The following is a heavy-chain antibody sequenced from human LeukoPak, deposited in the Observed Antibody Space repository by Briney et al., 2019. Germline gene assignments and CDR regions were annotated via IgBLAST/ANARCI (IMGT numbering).Heavy chain of an antibody. CDR2: ISYDGSHK. CDR3: AREVMTTVTTHDYVFFDY. D-gene: IGHD4-17*01. J-gene: IGHJ4*02. CDR1: GFTFSSYA. Sequence: GGSLRLSCAVSGFTFSSYAMHWVRQAPGKGLEWVAVISYDGSHKYYADSVKGRFTISRDNSKNTLFLQMNSLRAEDTAVYYCAREVMTTVTTHDYVFFDYWGQGILVTVSS. V-gene: IGHV3-30*04.